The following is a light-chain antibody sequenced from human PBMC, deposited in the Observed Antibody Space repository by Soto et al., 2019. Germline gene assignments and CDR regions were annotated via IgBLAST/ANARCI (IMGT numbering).Light chain of an antibody. CDR2: EVS. V-gene: IGLV2-8*01. J-gene: IGLJ2*01. Sequence: QSALTQPPSASGSPGQSVTISCTGSSSDVGGYNYVSWYQQHPGKAPKLMIYEVSKRPSGVPDRFSGSKSGNTASLTVSGLQLEDEVDYYCSSFEASNNLLFGGGTQLTVL. CDR1: SSDVGGYNY. CDR3: SSFEASNNLL.